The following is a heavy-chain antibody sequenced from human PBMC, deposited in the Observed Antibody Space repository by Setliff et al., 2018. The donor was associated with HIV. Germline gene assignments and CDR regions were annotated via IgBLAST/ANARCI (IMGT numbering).Heavy chain of an antibody. CDR1: GGSISSHY. V-gene: IGHV4-59*11. J-gene: IGHJ4*02. D-gene: IGHD6-19*01. CDR3: ARESTDSSGYYRGYFDY. Sequence: SETLSLTCTVSGGSISSHYWSWIRQPPGKGLEWIGSIYYSGSTNYNPSLKSRVTISVDRSKNQFSLKLSSVTAADTAVYYWARESTDSSGYYRGYFDYWGQGTLVTVSS. CDR2: IYYSGST.